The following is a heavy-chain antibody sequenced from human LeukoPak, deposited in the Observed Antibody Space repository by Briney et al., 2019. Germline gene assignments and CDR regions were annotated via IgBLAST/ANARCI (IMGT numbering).Heavy chain of an antibody. Sequence: PGGSLRLSCAASGFTVSAYSMHWVRQAPGKGLEWVAVISYDGTNKYSADSVKGRFTISRDKSKNTLYLQMNSLRAEDTAVYYCARGRGVTGYSYFDYWGQGTLVTVSS. CDR3: ARGRGVTGYSYFDY. J-gene: IGHJ4*02. D-gene: IGHD3-9*01. V-gene: IGHV3-30-3*01. CDR2: ISYDGTNK. CDR1: GFTVSAYS.